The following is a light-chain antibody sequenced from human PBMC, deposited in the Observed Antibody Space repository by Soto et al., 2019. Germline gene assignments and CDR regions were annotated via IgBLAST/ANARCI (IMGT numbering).Light chain of an antibody. Sequence: EIVLTQSPATLSLSPGERATLSCRASQSVSSYLAWYQQKPGKAPRLLIYDASNRATGIPARFSGSGSGTDFTLTISSLEPEDFAVYYCQQRSNWPGFGGGTKVEIK. V-gene: IGKV3-11*01. J-gene: IGKJ4*02. CDR1: QSVSSY. CDR2: DAS. CDR3: QQRSNWPG.